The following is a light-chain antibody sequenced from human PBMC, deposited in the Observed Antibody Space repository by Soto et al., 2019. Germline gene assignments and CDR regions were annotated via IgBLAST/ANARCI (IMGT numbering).Light chain of an antibody. Sequence: EKVMTQSPATLSVSPGERATLSCRASQNVKSRLAWYQQRPGQAPRLLIYDAFTRATCIPARFSGSQSGTEFTLTISSLQSEDFAVYYCQQYDEWPLTFGGGTKVEIK. CDR2: DAF. V-gene: IGKV3-15*01. CDR1: QNVKSR. J-gene: IGKJ4*01. CDR3: QQYDEWPLT.